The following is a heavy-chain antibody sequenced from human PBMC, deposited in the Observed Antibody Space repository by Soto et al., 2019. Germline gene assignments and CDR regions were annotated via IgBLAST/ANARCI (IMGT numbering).Heavy chain of an antibody. CDR2: IYYSGST. D-gene: IGHD6-19*01. CDR1: GGSISSYY. Sequence: SETLSLTCTVSGGSISSYYWSWIRQPPGKGLEWIGYIYYSGSTNYNPSLKSRVTISVDTSKNQFSLKLSSVTAADTAVYYCARLEAVAGAFDYWGQGTLVTSPQ. J-gene: IGHJ4*02. V-gene: IGHV4-59*08. CDR3: ARLEAVAGAFDY.